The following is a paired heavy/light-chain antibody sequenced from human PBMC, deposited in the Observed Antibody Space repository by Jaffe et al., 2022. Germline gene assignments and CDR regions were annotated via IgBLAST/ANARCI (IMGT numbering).Heavy chain of an antibody. J-gene: IGHJ3*02. CDR1: GYSIINDYY. CDR2: IYHSGST. V-gene: IGHV4-38-2*01. D-gene: IGHD3-16*01. CDR3: VRHCPTGGATSYAFDI. Sequence: QVQLQESGPGLVKPSETLSLTCAVSGYSIINDYYWGWIRRPPGKGLEWFGTIYHSGSTAYNPSLRSRVTISVDTSKNQFSLKLSSVTAADTAVYYCVRHCPTGGATSYAFDIWGQGTMVTVSS.
Light chain of an antibody. CDR2: EVT. CDR1: SSDVGSYNV. CDR3: CSYAGSSTYVV. Sequence: QSALTQPASVSGSPGQSITISCTGTSSDVGSYNVVSWYQHHPGKAPKLMIYEVTKRPSGVSNRFSGSKSGNTASLTISGLQAEDEADYYCCSYAGSSTYVVFGGGTKLTVL. V-gene: IGLV2-23*02. J-gene: IGLJ2*01.